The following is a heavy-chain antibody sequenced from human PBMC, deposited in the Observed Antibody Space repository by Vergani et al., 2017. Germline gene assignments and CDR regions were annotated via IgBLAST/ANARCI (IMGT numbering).Heavy chain of an antibody. D-gene: IGHD4/OR15-4a*01. CDR1: GGSISNDNYY. CDR2: IYTSGST. J-gene: IGHJ5*02. V-gene: IGHV4-61*02. CDR3: TRLTTLAQNWFDP. Sequence: QVQLQESGPGLVKPSQTLSLTCTVSGGSISNDNYYWTWIRQPAGKGLEWIGRIYTSGSTNYNPSLKSRITMSLDTSKNQFSLNLTSVTAADTAVYYCTRLTTLAQNWFDPWGQGTLVTVSS.